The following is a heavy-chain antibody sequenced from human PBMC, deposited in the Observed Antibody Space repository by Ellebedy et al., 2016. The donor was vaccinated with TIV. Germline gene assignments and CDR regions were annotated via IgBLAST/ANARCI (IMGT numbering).Heavy chain of an antibody. CDR2: FDPEDGET. CDR1: GYILTELS. Sequence: AASVKVSCKVSGYILTELSMHWVRQAPGKGLEWMGGFDPEDGETMYAQKFQGRVTMTEDTSTDTAYMELSSLRSEDTAVYYCATATNMKLDAFYIWGQGTMVTVSS. V-gene: IGHV1-24*01. D-gene: IGHD1-1*01. J-gene: IGHJ3*02. CDR3: ATATNMKLDAFYI.